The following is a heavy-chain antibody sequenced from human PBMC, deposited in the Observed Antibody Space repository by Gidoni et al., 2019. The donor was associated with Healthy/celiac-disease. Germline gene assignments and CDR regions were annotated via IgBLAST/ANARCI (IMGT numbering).Heavy chain of an antibody. Sequence: QVQLPQWGAGLLKPSETLSLNCDVHGWSFSGYYWSWIRQPPGQGLEWIGEINHSGSTNYNPSLKSRVTISVDTSKNQFSLKLSSVTAADTAVYYCARGALSPFWSGKGYYFDYWGQGTLVTVSS. CDR3: ARGALSPFWSGKGYYFDY. CDR1: GWSFSGYY. D-gene: IGHD3-3*01. CDR2: INHSGST. V-gene: IGHV4-34*01. J-gene: IGHJ4*02.